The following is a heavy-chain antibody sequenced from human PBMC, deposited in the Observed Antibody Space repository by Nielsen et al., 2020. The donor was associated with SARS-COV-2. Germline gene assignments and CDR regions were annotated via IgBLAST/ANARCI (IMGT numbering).Heavy chain of an antibody. CDR2: IYDSGNT. CDR1: GGAISSYY. CDR3: ARAAPTVTLDY. D-gene: IGHD4-17*01. J-gene: IGHJ4*02. V-gene: IGHV4-59*12. Sequence: SETLSLTCTVSGGAISSYYWTWIRQPPEKGLEWIAYIYDSGNTNYNPSLKSRVTISVDTSRNQFSLKLNSVTAADTAIYYCARAAPTVTLDYWGQGRLVSVSS.